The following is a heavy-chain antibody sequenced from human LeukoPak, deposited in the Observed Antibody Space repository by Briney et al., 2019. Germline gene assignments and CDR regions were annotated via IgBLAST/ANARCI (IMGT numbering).Heavy chain of an antibody. Sequence: PGGSLRLSCAASGFTFTSYWMYWVRQAPGKGLVWVSRINNDGSGTTYADSVKGRFTISRDNAKNTVYLQMNSLRAEDTAVYYCARDRETYYDILTGYYTLGDAFDIWGQGTMVTVSS. CDR2: INNDGSGT. J-gene: IGHJ3*02. CDR3: ARDRETYYDILTGYYTLGDAFDI. V-gene: IGHV3-74*01. D-gene: IGHD3-9*01. CDR1: GFTFTSYW.